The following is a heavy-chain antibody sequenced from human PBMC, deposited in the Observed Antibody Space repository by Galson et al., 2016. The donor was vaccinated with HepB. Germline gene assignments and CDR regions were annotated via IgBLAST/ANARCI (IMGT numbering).Heavy chain of an antibody. CDR3: AGARTPTSLFGSQN. D-gene: IGHD3-3*01. J-gene: IGHJ1*01. V-gene: IGHV3-7*01. Sequence: SLRLSCAVSGFTFKDYWMTWVRQAPGKGLEWVANINQDGGERYYLDSVMGRFTISRDNARNTLSLQMNSLRAEDTGVYYCAGARTPTSLFGSQNWGQGTLVIVSS. CDR1: GFTFKDYW. CDR2: INQDGGER.